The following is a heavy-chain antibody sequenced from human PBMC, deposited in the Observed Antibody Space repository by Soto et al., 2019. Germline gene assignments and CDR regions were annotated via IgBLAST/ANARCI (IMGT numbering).Heavy chain of an antibody. D-gene: IGHD3-16*01. J-gene: IGHJ4*02. CDR2: LYPSDFDI. V-gene: IGHV5-51*01. CDR3: ARAFGGEYYDRRSWYFAY. CDR1: GTNFIDYW. Sequence: GESLKISWKGSGTNFIDYWIGWVRQVAGEGVARKGGLYPSDFDIKYGPSIQGPVTISADKSITTVYPQWSGLKASDTGSYYGARAFGGEYYDRRSWYFAYWGQGTQVTVSS.